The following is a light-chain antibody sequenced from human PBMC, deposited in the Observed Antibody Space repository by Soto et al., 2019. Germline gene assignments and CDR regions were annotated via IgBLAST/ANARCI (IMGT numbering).Light chain of an antibody. CDR2: KAS. Sequence: DIQMTQSPSTLSGSLGDRVTITCRASQTISSWLAWYQQKPGKAPKLLIYKASTLKSGVPSRFSGSGSGAAFTLTIRSLQPEDSATYFCQQNFNIILTFGGGTKVDI. V-gene: IGKV1-5*03. CDR1: QTISSW. J-gene: IGKJ4*01. CDR3: QQNFNIILT.